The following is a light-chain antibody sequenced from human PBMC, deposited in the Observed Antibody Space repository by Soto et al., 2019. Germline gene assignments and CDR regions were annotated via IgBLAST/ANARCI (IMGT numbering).Light chain of an antibody. CDR2: AAS. CDR1: QNIRSY. J-gene: IGKJ1*01. CDR3: QQSYSTPWT. Sequence: DIQMTQSPSTRSASVGDRVTITFRASQNIRSYLNWYQQKPGEAPKLLIYAASALESGVPSRFSGSGSGTDFTLTISSLQPGDFATYYCQQSYSTPWTFGQGTKVDIK. V-gene: IGKV1-39*01.